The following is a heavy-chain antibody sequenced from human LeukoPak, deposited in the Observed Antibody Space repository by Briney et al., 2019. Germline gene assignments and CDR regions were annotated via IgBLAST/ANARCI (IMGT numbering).Heavy chain of an antibody. V-gene: IGHV4-38-2*01. CDR1: GGSFSGYY. D-gene: IGHD1-26*01. Sequence: SETLSLTCAVYGGSFSGYYWGWIRQPPGKGLEWIGSIYHSGSTYYNPSLKSRVTISVDTSKNQFSLKLSSVTAADTAVYYCARVSYTPYYFDYWGQGTLVTVSS. CDR2: IYHSGST. CDR3: ARVSYTPYYFDY. J-gene: IGHJ4*02.